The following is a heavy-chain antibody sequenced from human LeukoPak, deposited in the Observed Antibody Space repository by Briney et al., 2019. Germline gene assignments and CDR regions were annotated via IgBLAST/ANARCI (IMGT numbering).Heavy chain of an antibody. CDR1: RFTFSNYA. Sequence: GGSLRLSCAASRFTFSNYAMSWVRQAPGKGLEWVSSISGSGGSTYYADSVKGRFTISRDNSKNTLYLQMNSLRAEDTAVYYCAKDYYDSSGWDPDAFDIWGQGTMVTVSS. CDR3: AKDYYDSSGWDPDAFDI. CDR2: ISGSGGST. D-gene: IGHD3-22*01. V-gene: IGHV3-23*01. J-gene: IGHJ3*02.